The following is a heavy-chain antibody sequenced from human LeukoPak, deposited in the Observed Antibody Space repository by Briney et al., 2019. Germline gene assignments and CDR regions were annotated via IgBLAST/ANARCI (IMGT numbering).Heavy chain of an antibody. CDR3: ARGRYSYGTTYYYYMDV. V-gene: IGHV4-34*01. Sequence: PSETLSLTCAVYGGSFSGYYWIWIRQPPGKALEWFGEINHSGSTNYNPSLKSRVTISVDTSKTRFSLKLSSVTAADTAVYYCARGRYSYGTTYYYYMDVWGKGTTVTVSS. CDR2: INHSGST. CDR1: GGSFSGYY. J-gene: IGHJ6*03. D-gene: IGHD5-18*01.